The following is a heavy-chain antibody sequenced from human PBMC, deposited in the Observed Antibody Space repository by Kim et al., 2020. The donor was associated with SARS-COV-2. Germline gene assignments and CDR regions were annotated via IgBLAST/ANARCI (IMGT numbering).Heavy chain of an antibody. D-gene: IGHD3-16*01. CDR2: MYPGDSET. Sequence: GESLKISCKGSGYSFTTSWIGWVRQMPGKGLEWMGIMYPGDSETRYSPSFRGQVTISADKSISTAYLQWSSLKASDTAIYYCVRLRGITVYYFDYWGQGTLVTVSS. CDR3: VRLRGITVYYFDY. V-gene: IGHV5-51*01. CDR1: GYSFTTSW. J-gene: IGHJ4*02.